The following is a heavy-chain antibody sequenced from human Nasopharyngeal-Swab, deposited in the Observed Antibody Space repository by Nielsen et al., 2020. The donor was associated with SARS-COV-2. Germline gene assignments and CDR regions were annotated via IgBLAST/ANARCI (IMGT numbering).Heavy chain of an antibody. J-gene: IGHJ3*02. D-gene: IGHD4-23*01. CDR2: ISWNSGNT. V-gene: IGHV3-9*01. Sequence: GGSLRLSWAASGLNFDNYAMHWVRQIPGKGLEWVSAISWNSGNTGYAGSVKGRFTISRDNAKNSVFLQMNSLTPEDTALYYCVKDTDAVVTRALDIWGRGTMVTVSS. CDR1: GLNFDNYA. CDR3: VKDTDAVVTRALDI.